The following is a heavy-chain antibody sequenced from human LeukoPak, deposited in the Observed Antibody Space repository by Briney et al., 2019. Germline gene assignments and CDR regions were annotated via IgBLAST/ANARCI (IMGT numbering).Heavy chain of an antibody. J-gene: IGHJ4*02. CDR2: IYYSGST. D-gene: IGHD3-22*01. CDR1: GGSISSYY. V-gene: IGHV4-59*01. CDR3: ARVFYDSSGYLFDY. Sequence: SETLSLTCTVSGGSISSYYWSRIRQPPGKGLEWIGYIYYSGSTNYNPSLKSRVTISVDTSKNQFSLKLSSVTAADTAVYYCARVFYDSSGYLFDYWGQGTLVTVSS.